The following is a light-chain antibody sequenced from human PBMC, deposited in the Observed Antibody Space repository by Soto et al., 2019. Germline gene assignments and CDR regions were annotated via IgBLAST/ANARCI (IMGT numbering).Light chain of an antibody. J-gene: IGLJ2*01. CDR2: EVT. Sequence: QSVLTQSASVSGSPGQSITISCTGTSSDVGGYKYVSWYQQHPGKAPKLMIYEVTNRPSGVSNRFSGSKSGNTASLTISGLQAEDEADYYCTSYTTTNTVIFGGGTKVTV. CDR3: TSYTTTNTVI. V-gene: IGLV2-14*01. CDR1: SSDVGGYKY.